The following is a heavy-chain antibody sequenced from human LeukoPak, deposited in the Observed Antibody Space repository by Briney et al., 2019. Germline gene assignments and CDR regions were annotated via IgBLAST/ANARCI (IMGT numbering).Heavy chain of an antibody. CDR1: GFTFSSYG. V-gene: IGHV3-33*01. J-gene: IGHJ4*02. D-gene: IGHD7-27*01. CDR3: ARANELGSFDY. Sequence: GGSLRLSCAASGFTFSSYGMHWVRQAPGKGLGWVAAIWYDGSNKYYSDSVKGRFTISRDNSKNTLYLQMNSLRAEDTAVYYCARANELGSFDYWGQGTLVTVSS. CDR2: IWYDGSNK.